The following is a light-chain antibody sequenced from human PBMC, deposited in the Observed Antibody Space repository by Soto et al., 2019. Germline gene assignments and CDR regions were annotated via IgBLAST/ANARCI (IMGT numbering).Light chain of an antibody. CDR3: LQSGRPRT. V-gene: IGKV3-20*01. CDR1: QSVSSSY. CDR2: AAS. J-gene: IGKJ1*01. Sequence: EIVLTQSPGTLSLSPGERATLSCRASQSVSSSYLAWYQQTPGQAPKVIIYAASSRASSIPGRCSGGCSGTDFTLTISMLEAEVVALYYCLQSGRPRTFGQGTKVEIK.